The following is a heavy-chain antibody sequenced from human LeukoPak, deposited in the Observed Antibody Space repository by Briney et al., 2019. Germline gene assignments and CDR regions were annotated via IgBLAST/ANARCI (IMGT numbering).Heavy chain of an antibody. Sequence: GGSLRLSCAASGFTFSSYSMNWVRQAPGKGLEWVSYISSSSSTIYYADSVKGRFTISRDNAKNSLYLQMNSLRAEDTAVYYCARVPEGSSRSYYFDYWGQGTLVTVSS. J-gene: IGHJ4*02. V-gene: IGHV3-48*01. CDR1: GFTFSSYS. CDR3: ARVPEGSSRSYYFDY. D-gene: IGHD6-13*01. CDR2: ISSSSSTI.